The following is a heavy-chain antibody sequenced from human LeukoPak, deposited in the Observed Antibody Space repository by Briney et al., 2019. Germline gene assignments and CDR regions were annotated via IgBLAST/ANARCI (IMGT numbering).Heavy chain of an antibody. CDR1: GGSFSGYY. Sequence: SETLSLTCAVHGGSFSGYYWSWIRQPPGKGLEWIGEINHSGSTNYNPSLKSRITISVDTSKNQFSLKLSSVTAADTAVYYCARDLPAAPYYYYYGMDVWGKGTTVTVSS. CDR2: INHSGST. CDR3: ARDLPAAPYYYYYGMDV. D-gene: IGHD2-2*01. J-gene: IGHJ6*04. V-gene: IGHV4-34*01.